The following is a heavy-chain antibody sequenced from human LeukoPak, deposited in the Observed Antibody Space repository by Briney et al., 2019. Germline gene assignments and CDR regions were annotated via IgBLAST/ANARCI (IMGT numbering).Heavy chain of an antibody. Sequence: SETLSLTCAVYGGSFSGYYWSWIRQPPGKGLEWIGEINHSGSTNYNPSLKSRVTISVDTSKNQFSLKLSSMTAADTAVYYCARGLRGIVVVPAARPFDYWGQGTLVTVSS. D-gene: IGHD2-2*01. CDR1: GGSFSGYY. CDR2: INHSGST. CDR3: ARGLRGIVVVPAARPFDY. J-gene: IGHJ4*02. V-gene: IGHV4-34*01.